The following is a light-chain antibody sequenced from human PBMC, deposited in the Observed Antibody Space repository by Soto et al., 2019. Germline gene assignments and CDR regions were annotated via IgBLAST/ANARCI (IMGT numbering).Light chain of an antibody. Sequence: QSVLTQPASVSGSPGQSITISCTGTSSDVGGYKYVSWHQLHPGKAPKLIIYEVSNRPSGVSNRFSGSKSGKTASLTISGLQAEDEADYYCSSYSRSTAYVFGTGTKDTVL. CDR3: SSYSRSTAYV. CDR2: EVS. V-gene: IGLV2-14*01. J-gene: IGLJ1*01. CDR1: SSDVGGYKY.